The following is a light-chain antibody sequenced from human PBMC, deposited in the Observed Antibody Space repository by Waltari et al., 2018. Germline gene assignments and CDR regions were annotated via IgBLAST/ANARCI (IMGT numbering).Light chain of an antibody. CDR1: QSVLYSSNNKNY. J-gene: IGKJ4*02. Sequence: DIVMTQSPDSLARSLGERATINCNSGQSVLYSSNNKNYFAWYQQKPGQPPKLLMYWASTRESGVPDRFSGSGSGTDFTLTISSLQAEDVAVYYCQQYYSTPLTFGGGTKVEIK. CDR2: WAS. CDR3: QQYYSTPLT. V-gene: IGKV4-1*01.